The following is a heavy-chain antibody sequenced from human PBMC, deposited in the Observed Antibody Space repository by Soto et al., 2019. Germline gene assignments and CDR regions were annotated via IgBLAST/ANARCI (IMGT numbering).Heavy chain of an antibody. CDR3: ARVSQSFIEYFQH. CDR2: ISGSGSTI. CDR1: GFTFSSYE. Sequence: GSLRLSCAASGFTFSSYEMIWVRQAPGKGLEWVSYISGSGSTIHYADSVKGRFTISRNNAKNSLYLQMNSLRAEDPAVYYCARVSQSFIEYFQHWGQGTLVTVSS. J-gene: IGHJ1*01. V-gene: IGHV3-48*03. D-gene: IGHD3-16*02.